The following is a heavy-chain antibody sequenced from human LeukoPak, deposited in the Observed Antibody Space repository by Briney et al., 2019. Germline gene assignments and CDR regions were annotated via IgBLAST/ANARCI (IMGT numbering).Heavy chain of an antibody. D-gene: IGHD3-9*01. CDR1: GFTFSSYA. V-gene: IGHV3-30*01. CDR3: ARDYYDILTGVDY. CDR2: ISYDGSNK. Sequence: PGGSLRLSCAASGFTFSSYAMHWVRQAPGKGLEWVAVISYDGSNKYYADSVKGRFTISRDNSKNTLYLQMNSLRAEDTAVYYCARDYYDILTGVDYWGQGTLVTVSS. J-gene: IGHJ4*02.